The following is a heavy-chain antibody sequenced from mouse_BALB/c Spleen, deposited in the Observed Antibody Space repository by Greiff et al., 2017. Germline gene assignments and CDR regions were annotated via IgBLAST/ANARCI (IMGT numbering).Heavy chain of an antibody. CDR1: GFTFSSYA. J-gene: IGHJ2*01. CDR3: AREKVITTDYFDY. D-gene: IGHD2-4*01. CDR2: ISSGGST. V-gene: IGHV5-6-5*01. Sequence: EVKLQESGGGLVKPGGSLKLSCAASGFTFSSYAMSWVRQTPEKRLEWVASISSGGSTYYPDSVKGRFTISRDNARNILYLQMSSLRSEDTAMYYCAREKVITTDYFDYWGQGTTLTVSS.